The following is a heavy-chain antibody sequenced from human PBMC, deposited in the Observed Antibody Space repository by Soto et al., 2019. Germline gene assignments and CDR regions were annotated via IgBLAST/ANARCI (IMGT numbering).Heavy chain of an antibody. D-gene: IGHD2-15*01. CDR3: AREDRYCSGGSRYKPLDY. CDR2: ISAYNGNT. Sequence: ASVKVSCKASGYTFTSYGISWVRQAPGQGLEWMGWISAYNGNTNYAQKLQGRVTMTTDTSTSTAYMELRSLRSDDTAVYYCAREDRYCSGGSRYKPLDYWGQGTLVTVSS. CDR1: GYTFTSYG. J-gene: IGHJ4*02. V-gene: IGHV1-18*01.